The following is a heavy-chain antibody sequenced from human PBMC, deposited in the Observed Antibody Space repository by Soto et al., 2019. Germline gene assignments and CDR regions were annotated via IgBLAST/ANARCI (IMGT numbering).Heavy chain of an antibody. Sequence: EVQLLESGGGLVQPGGSLRLSCAASGFTFSSYAMSWVRQAPGKGLEWVSTISASGGSTYYADSVKGRFTISRDNSKNTLYLQMNSLRAEDTAVCYCAKERGAGYGMDGWGHGTMVTVSS. V-gene: IGHV3-23*01. CDR2: ISASGGST. CDR1: GFTFSSYA. J-gene: IGHJ6*02. CDR3: AKERGAGYGMDG. D-gene: IGHD3-10*01.